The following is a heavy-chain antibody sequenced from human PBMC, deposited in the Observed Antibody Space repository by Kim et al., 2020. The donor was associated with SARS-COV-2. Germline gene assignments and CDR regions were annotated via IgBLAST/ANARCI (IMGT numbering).Heavy chain of an antibody. CDR1: GYTFTSYG. V-gene: IGHV1-18*01. J-gene: IGHJ6*02. D-gene: IGHD3-3*01. CDR3: ARETYYDFWSGNSVYSYYYGMDV. Sequence: ASVKVSCKASGYTFTSYGISWVRQAPGQGLEWMGWISAYNGNTNYAQKLQGRVTMTTDTSTSTAYMELRSLTSDDTAVYYCARETYYDFWSGNSVYSYYYGMDVWGQGTTVTVSS. CDR2: ISAYNGNT.